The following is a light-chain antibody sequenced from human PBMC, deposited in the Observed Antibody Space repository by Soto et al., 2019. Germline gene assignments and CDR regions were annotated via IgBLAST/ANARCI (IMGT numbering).Light chain of an antibody. V-gene: IGLV2-14*01. CDR3: SSYTSSSTLGV. Sequence: QSVLTQPASVSGSPGQSITISCTGTSSDVGGYNYVSWYQQHPGKAPKLMIYEVSNRPSWVSNRFSGSKSGNTASLTIYGLQAEDEADYYCSSYTSSSTLGVFGTGTKLTVL. CDR2: EVS. J-gene: IGLJ1*01. CDR1: SSDVGGYNY.